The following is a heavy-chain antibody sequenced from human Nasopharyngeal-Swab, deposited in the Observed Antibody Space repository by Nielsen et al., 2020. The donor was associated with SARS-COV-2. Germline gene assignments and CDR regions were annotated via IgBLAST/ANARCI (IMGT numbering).Heavy chain of an antibody. V-gene: IGHV3-23*01. Sequence: GESLKTSCAASGFTFSSYAMSWVRQAPGKGLEWVSAISGSGGSTYYADSVKGRFTISRDNSKNTLYLQMNSLRAEDTAVYYCAKLAYILTGYPDYWGQGTLVTVSS. J-gene: IGHJ4*02. CDR1: GFTFSSYA. CDR3: AKLAYILTGYPDY. D-gene: IGHD3-9*01. CDR2: ISGSGGST.